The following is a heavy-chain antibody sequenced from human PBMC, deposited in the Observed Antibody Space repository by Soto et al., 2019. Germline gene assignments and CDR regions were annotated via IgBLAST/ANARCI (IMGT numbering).Heavy chain of an antibody. V-gene: IGHV3-23*01. Sequence: EVQLLESGGGLVQPGGSLRLSCAASGFTFSTYAMTWVRQAPGKGLKWVSALSASGATTYHADSVKGQFTISRDNSENTLYLQMNSLRAEDTAVYYCAKGLSGSQNYYYGMDVWGQGTTVTVSS. CDR3: AKGLSGSQNYYYGMDV. D-gene: IGHD1-26*01. CDR1: GFTFSTYA. CDR2: LSASGATT. J-gene: IGHJ6*02.